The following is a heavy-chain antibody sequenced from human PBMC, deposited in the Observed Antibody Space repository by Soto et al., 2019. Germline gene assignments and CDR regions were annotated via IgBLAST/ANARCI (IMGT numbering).Heavy chain of an antibody. V-gene: IGHV1-69*12. D-gene: IGHD4-17*01. CDR2: IIPIFGTA. Sequence: QVQLVQSGAEVKKPGSSVKVSCKASGGTFSSYAISWVRQAPGQGLEWMGGIIPIFGTADYAQKFQGRVTFTADDSTSTAYMELSSLRSEDTAVYYCASPPTTGNYYYYGMDVWGQGTTVTVSS. J-gene: IGHJ6*02. CDR3: ASPPTTGNYYYYGMDV. CDR1: GGTFSSYA.